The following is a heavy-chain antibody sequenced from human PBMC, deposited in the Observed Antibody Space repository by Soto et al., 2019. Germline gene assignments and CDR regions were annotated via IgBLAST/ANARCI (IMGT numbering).Heavy chain of an antibody. D-gene: IGHD1-1*01. V-gene: IGHV3-23*01. CDR3: VRDDFNDGTLFDC. CDR2: ISGSGGST. CDR1: GFTFSSYA. Sequence: SLRLSCAASGFTFSSYAMSWVRQAPGKGLEWVSAISGSGGSTYYADSVKGRFTISRDNSKNTLYLQMDSLRAEDTAIYYCVRDDFNDGTLFDCWGQGALVTVSS. J-gene: IGHJ4*02.